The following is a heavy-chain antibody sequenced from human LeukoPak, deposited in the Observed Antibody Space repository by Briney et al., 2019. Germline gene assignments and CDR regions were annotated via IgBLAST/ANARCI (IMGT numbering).Heavy chain of an antibody. CDR3: AKGDKMLTWRRTYNRFDP. J-gene: IGHJ5*02. CDR2: IHHDGSNK. Sequence: GGSLRLSCAASGLTFSSDGMHGVRQAPGEGRDWVALIHHDGSNKYYADSVRGRFTISRDNSKNTLYLQLNSLRAEDTAVYFWAKGDKMLTWRRTYNRFDPWGQGPLVTVSS. V-gene: IGHV3-30*02. D-gene: IGHD3-16*01. CDR1: GLTFSSDG.